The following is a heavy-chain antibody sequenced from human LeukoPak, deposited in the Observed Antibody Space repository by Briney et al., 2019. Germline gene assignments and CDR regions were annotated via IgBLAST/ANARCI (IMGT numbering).Heavy chain of an antibody. CDR3: ASVRFGELLAFDY. CDR2: IYSGGRT. J-gene: IGHJ4*02. V-gene: IGHV3-53*01. Sequence: PGGSLRLSCAASGFSVSNNYTIWVRQAPGKGLEWVSVIYSGGRTYYADSVKGRFTTSRDNAKNSLYLQMNSLRAEDTAVYYCASVRFGELLAFDYWGQGTLVTVSS. CDR1: GFSVSNNY. D-gene: IGHD3-10*01.